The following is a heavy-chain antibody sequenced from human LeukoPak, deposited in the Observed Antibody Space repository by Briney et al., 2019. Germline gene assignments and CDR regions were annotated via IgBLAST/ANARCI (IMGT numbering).Heavy chain of an antibody. CDR1: GFSLSTSGMC. J-gene: IGHJ6*02. CDR2: IDWDDDK. Sequence: ESGPTLVNPTQTLTLTCTFSGFSLSTSGMCVSWIRQPPGKALEWLALIDWDDDKYYSTSLKTRLTTSKDTSKNQVVLTMTNMDPVDTATYYCARIPEMYYYDSSGYYTYYYYYGMDVWGQGTTVTVSS. CDR3: ARIPEMYYYDSSGYYTYYYYYGMDV. V-gene: IGHV2-70*01. D-gene: IGHD3-22*01.